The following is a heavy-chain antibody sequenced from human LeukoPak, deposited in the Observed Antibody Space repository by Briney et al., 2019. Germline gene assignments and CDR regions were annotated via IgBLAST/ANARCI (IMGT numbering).Heavy chain of an antibody. CDR1: GFTFGDSA. Sequence: PGGSLRLSCAASGFTFGDSAMHWVRQAPGKGLEWVSLISGDGGTTYYADSVKGRFTISRDNSKNSLYLQMKSLRTEDSALYYCAKDISYCSGGVCYAATFDIWGQGTMVTVSS. V-gene: IGHV3-43*02. J-gene: IGHJ3*02. CDR2: ISGDGGTT. CDR3: AKDISYCSGGVCYAATFDI. D-gene: IGHD2-15*01.